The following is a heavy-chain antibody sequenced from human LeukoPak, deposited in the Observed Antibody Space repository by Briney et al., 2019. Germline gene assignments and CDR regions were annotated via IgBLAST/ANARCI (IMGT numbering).Heavy chain of an antibody. V-gene: IGHV4-38-2*02. CDR3: TRGGELMNF. D-gene: IGHD1-26*01. CDR2: IYHSGST. Sequence: SETLSLTCTVSGYSISSGYYWVWIRQPPGKGLEWIGSIYHSGSTYYNPSLKSRVTISVDTSKNQFSLKLSSVTAADTAVYYCTRGGELMNFWGQGTLVTVSS. CDR1: GYSISSGYY. J-gene: IGHJ4*02.